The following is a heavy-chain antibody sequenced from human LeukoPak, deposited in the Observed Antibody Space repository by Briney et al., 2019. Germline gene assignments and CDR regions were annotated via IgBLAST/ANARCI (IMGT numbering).Heavy chain of an antibody. Sequence: EASVKVSCKASGGTFSSYAISWVRQAPGQGLEWMGGIIPIFGTANYAQKFQGRVTITADKSTSTAYMELSSLRSEDTAVYYCARDSSDSSGYFNYWGQGTLVTVSS. CDR2: IIPIFGTA. V-gene: IGHV1-69*06. J-gene: IGHJ4*02. D-gene: IGHD3-22*01. CDR3: ARDSSDSSGYFNY. CDR1: GGTFSSYA.